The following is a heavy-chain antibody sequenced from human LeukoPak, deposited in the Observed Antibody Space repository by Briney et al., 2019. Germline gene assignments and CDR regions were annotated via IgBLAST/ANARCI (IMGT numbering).Heavy chain of an antibody. D-gene: IGHD2/OR15-2a*01. J-gene: IGHJ5*02. V-gene: IGHV3-21*01. CDR3: ARKIEPGWFDP. CDR2: ISGSSDNI. CDR1: GFTFSTYS. Sequence: GGSLRLSCVASGFTFSTYSMTWVRQAPGRGLEWVSSISGSSDNIVYADSVKGRFTLSRDNAKKSLYLQMNSLRAEDTAVYYCARKIEPGWFDPWGQGTLVTVSS.